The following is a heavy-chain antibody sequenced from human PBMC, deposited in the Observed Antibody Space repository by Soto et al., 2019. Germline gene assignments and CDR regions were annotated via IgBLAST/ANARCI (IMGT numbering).Heavy chain of an antibody. V-gene: IGHV1-69*01. D-gene: IGHD2-15*01. CDR3: ARVPDCSGGSCYVDGMDV. Sequence: QVQLVQSGAEVKKPGSSVKVSCKASGGTFSSYAISWVRQAPGQGLEWMGGIIPIFGTANYAQKFQGRVAITADESTSTAYMELSSLRSEDTAVYYCARVPDCSGGSCYVDGMDVWGQGPTVTVSS. J-gene: IGHJ6*02. CDR1: GGTFSSYA. CDR2: IIPIFGTA.